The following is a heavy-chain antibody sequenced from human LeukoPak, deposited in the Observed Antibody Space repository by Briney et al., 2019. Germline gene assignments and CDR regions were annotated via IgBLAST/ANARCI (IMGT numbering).Heavy chain of an antibody. CDR1: GYTFTSYG. J-gene: IGHJ4*02. Sequence: ASVKVSCKASGYTFTSYGISWVRQAPGQGLEWMGWISAYNGNTNYAQKLQGRVTMTTDTSTSTAYMELRSLRSDDTAVYYCARSSLSCTNGVCYLRDYFDYWGQGTLVTVSS. CDR3: ARSSLSCTNGVCYLRDYFDY. V-gene: IGHV1-18*01. D-gene: IGHD2-8*01. CDR2: ISAYNGNT.